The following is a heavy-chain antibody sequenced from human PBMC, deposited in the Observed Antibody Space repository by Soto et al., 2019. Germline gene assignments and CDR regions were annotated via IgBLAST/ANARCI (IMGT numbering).Heavy chain of an antibody. V-gene: IGHV3-30*18. Sequence: PGGSLRLSCAASGFTFSSYGMHWVRQAPGKGLEWVAVISYDGSNKYYADSVKGRFTISRDNSKYTLYLQMNSLRAEDTAVYYCAKAPYCSGGSCYSDYYYGMDVWGQGATVTVSS. D-gene: IGHD2-15*01. CDR2: ISYDGSNK. J-gene: IGHJ6*02. CDR1: GFTFSSYG. CDR3: AKAPYCSGGSCYSDYYYGMDV.